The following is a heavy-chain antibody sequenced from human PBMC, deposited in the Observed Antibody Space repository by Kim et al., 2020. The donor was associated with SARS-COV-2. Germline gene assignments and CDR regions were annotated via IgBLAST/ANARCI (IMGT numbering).Heavy chain of an antibody. J-gene: IGHJ4*02. D-gene: IGHD6-19*01. Sequence: YAAPLKGPFTISRDNSKNTAYLQMNNLRADDTAVYYCARDGFDSGWYLDYWGQGTLVTVSS. CDR3: ARDGFDSGWYLDY. V-gene: IGHV3-23*01.